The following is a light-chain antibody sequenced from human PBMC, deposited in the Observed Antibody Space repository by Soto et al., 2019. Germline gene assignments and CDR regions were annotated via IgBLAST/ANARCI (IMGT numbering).Light chain of an antibody. CDR3: QQRANWPPAIT. CDR2: DVS. CDR1: QSVGRY. Sequence: EIVLTQSPATLSLSPGETATLSCRASQSVGRYLAWYQQKPGQAPSLLIYDVSKRPTGIPARFSGSGSGTDFTLTISSLEPEDFAFHYCQQRANWPPAITFGQGTRLDIK. J-gene: IGKJ5*01. V-gene: IGKV3-11*01.